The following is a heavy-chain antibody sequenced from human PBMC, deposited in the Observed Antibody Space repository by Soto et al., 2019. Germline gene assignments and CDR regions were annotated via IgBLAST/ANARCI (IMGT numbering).Heavy chain of an antibody. CDR1: GYTFTSYA. V-gene: IGHV1-3*01. Sequence: ASVKVSCKASGYTFTSYAMHWVRQSPVQSLEWMGWINAGNGNTKYSQKFQGRVTITRDTSASTAYMELSSLRSEDTALYFCARLQFYDFWSGSVTMDVWGQGTTVTVSS. CDR2: INAGNGNT. D-gene: IGHD3-3*01. CDR3: ARLQFYDFWSGSVTMDV. J-gene: IGHJ6*02.